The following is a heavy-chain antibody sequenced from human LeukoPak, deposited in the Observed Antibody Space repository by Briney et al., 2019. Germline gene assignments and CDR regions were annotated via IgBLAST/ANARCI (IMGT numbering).Heavy chain of an antibody. CDR2: ISYDGSNK. Sequence: GRSLRLSCAASGFTFSSYAMHWARQAPGKGLEWVAVISYDGSNKYYADSAKGRFTISRDNSKNTLYLQMNSLRAEDTAVYYCATDWSSKYPCYYGMDVWGQGTTVTVSS. D-gene: IGHD4-11*01. CDR3: ATDWSSKYPCYYGMDV. V-gene: IGHV3-30-3*01. J-gene: IGHJ6*02. CDR1: GFTFSSYA.